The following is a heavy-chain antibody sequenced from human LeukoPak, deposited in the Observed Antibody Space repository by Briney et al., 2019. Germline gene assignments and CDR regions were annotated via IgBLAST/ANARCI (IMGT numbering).Heavy chain of an antibody. CDR3: ARVGKYYYGSGRPDY. CDR1: GYTFTSYG. Sequence: ASVKVSCKAPGYTFTSYGISWVRQAPGQGLEWMGWISAYNGNTNYAQKLQGRVTMTTDTFTSTAYMELRSLRSDDTAVYYCARVGKYYYGSGRPDYWGQGTLVTVSS. V-gene: IGHV1-18*04. J-gene: IGHJ4*02. D-gene: IGHD3-10*01. CDR2: ISAYNGNT.